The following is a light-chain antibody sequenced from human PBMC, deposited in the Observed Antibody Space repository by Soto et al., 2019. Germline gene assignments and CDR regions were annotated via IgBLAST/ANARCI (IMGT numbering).Light chain of an antibody. CDR3: SSYAASNNFYFV. CDR2: EVT. V-gene: IGLV2-8*01. Sequence: QSALTQPPSASGSPGQSVTISCTGTSSDVGGYNYVSWYQQYPGRAPKLIIYEVTKRPSRVPDRFSGSKSGNTASLTVSGLQAEDEADYYCSSYAASNNFYFVFGGGTKVTVL. J-gene: IGLJ3*02. CDR1: SSDVGGYNY.